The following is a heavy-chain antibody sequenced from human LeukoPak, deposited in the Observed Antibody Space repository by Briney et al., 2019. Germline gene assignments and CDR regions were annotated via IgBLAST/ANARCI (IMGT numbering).Heavy chain of an antibody. CDR2: IKTDGSET. J-gene: IGHJ5*01. Sequence: GGSLRLSCAASGFTFSNYWMDWVRQAPGKGLEWVANIKTDGSETYYVDSVKGRFTISRDNAKNSVYLQMNSLRAEDTAIYYCARTGKFDSWGQGTLVTVSA. V-gene: IGHV3-7*05. CDR3: ARTGKFDS. CDR1: GFTFSNYW.